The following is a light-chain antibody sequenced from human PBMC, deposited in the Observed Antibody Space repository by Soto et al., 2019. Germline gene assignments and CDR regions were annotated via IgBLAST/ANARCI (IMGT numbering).Light chain of an antibody. J-gene: IGKJ4*01. V-gene: IGKV1-8*01. CDR1: QGISSY. Sequence: AIRMTQSPSSLSASTGDRVTITCRASQGISSYLAWYQQKPGKAPKLLIYAASTLQSGVPSRFSGSGSWTAFTLTISCLQSEDFATYYCQQYYSYPLFGGGTKVEIK. CDR2: AAS. CDR3: QQYYSYPL.